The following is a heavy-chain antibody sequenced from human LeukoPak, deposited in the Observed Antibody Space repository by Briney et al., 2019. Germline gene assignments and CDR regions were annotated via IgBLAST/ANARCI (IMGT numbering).Heavy chain of an antibody. CDR1: GDSVSSNSAA. J-gene: IGHJ4*02. CDR3: ARGGRGYCSSSSCYFDS. V-gene: IGHV6-1*01. Sequence: SQTLSLTCAISGDSVSSNSAAWNWIRQSPSRGLEWLGRTYYRSKWYSDYAVSVKSRITINPDTSKNQFSLQLNSVTPEDTAIYYCARGGRGYCSSSSCYFDSWGQGALVTVSS. CDR2: TYYRSKWYS. D-gene: IGHD2-2*01.